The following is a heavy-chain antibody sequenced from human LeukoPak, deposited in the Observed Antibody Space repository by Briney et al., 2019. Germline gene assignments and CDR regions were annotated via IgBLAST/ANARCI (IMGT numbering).Heavy chain of an antibody. D-gene: IGHD4-17*01. CDR3: ARDRGDYGDPYDLDY. J-gene: IGHJ4*02. CDR1: GFIFYSYT. CDR2: ISSSSSYI. Sequence: GGSLRLSCAASGFIFYSYTMSWVRQAPGKGLEWVSSISSSSSYIYYSDSVKGRYTISRDNAKSSLYLQMNSLRAEDTAVYYCARDRGDYGDPYDLDYWGQGTLVTVSS. V-gene: IGHV3-21*01.